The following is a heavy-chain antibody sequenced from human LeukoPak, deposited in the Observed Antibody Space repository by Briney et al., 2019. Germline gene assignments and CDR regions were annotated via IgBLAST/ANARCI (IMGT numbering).Heavy chain of an antibody. Sequence: GESLKISCKGSGYSFTSYWICLVRQMPGKLLEWMGIIYPGDSNTRYSPSFQGPVTISADKSISTAYLQWSSLKASATAMYYCARQGYDYYYFDYWGQGTLVTVSS. J-gene: IGHJ4*02. V-gene: IGHV5-51*01. CDR3: ARQGYDYYYFDY. CDR1: GYSFTSYW. D-gene: IGHD3-3*01. CDR2: IYPGDSNT.